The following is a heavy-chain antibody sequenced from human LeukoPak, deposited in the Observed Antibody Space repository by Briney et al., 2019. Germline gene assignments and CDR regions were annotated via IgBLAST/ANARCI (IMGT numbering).Heavy chain of an antibody. Sequence: ASVKVSCKASGYTFTSYGISWVRQAPGQGLEWMGWISAYNGNTNYAQKLQGRVTMTTDTSTSTVYMELSSLRSEDTAVYYCARDYYDSSGYYVFDYWGQGTLVTVSS. J-gene: IGHJ4*02. CDR1: GYTFTSYG. D-gene: IGHD3-22*01. CDR3: ARDYYDSSGYYVFDY. CDR2: ISAYNGNT. V-gene: IGHV1-18*01.